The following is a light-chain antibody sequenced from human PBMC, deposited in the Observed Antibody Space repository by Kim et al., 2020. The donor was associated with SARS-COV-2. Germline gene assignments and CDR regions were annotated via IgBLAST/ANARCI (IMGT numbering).Light chain of an antibody. CDR1: RDNVGNQG. J-gene: IGLJ2*01. CDR3: SAWDSSLSAVV. CDR2: RNN. Sequence: QTATLRCTGNRDNVGNQGAAWLQQHQGHPPKLLSYRNNNRPSGISERLSASRSGNTASLTITGLQPEDEADYYCSAWDSSLSAVVFGGGTQLTVL. V-gene: IGLV10-54*01.